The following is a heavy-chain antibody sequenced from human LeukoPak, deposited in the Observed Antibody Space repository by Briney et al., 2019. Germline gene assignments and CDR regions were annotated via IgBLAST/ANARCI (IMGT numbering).Heavy chain of an antibody. Sequence: ASVKVSCKASGYTFTSYGISWVRQAPGQGLEWMGWISAYNGNTNYAQKFQGRVTMTRDTSISTAYMELSRLTSDDTAVYYCARAGYGGNPDDYWGQGTLVTVSS. CDR2: ISAYNGNT. CDR3: ARAGYGGNPDDY. CDR1: GYTFTSYG. D-gene: IGHD4-23*01. J-gene: IGHJ4*02. V-gene: IGHV1-18*01.